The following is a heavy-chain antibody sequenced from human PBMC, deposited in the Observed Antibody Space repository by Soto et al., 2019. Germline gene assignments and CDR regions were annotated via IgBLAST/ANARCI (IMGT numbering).Heavy chain of an antibody. V-gene: IGHV1-69*01. Sequence: QVQLVQSGAEVKKPGSSVKVSCKASGGTFSSYAISWVRQAPGQGLEWMGGIIPIFGTANYAQKFQGRVTITADDSTSTAYMELRSLRSEDTAVYYCARGGGGYQLLSNWFDPWGQGTLVTVSS. CDR2: IIPIFGTA. CDR3: ARGGGGYQLLSNWFDP. CDR1: GGTFSSYA. D-gene: IGHD2-2*01. J-gene: IGHJ5*02.